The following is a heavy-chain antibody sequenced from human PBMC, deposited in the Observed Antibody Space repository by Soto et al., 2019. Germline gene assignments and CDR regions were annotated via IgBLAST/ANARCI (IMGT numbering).Heavy chain of an antibody. J-gene: IGHJ5*02. D-gene: IGHD2-15*01. CDR3: ARGIATGQLDP. CDR1: GYTFTRYT. CDR2: INPDNGNT. Sequence: ASVKVSCKSSGYTFTRYTMNWLRQAPGQRLEWMGWINPDNGNTKSSQKFQDRVIITRDTSASTAYMDLSSLRSEDTAVYYCARGIATGQLDPWGQGTLVTVSS. V-gene: IGHV1-3*01.